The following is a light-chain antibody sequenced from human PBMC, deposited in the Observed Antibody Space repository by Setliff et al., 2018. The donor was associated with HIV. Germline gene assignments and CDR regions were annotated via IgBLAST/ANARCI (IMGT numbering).Light chain of an antibody. CDR3: SLYTTSYTNV. V-gene: IGLV2-14*01. CDR2: EVS. J-gene: IGLJ1*01. CDR1: SNDIGGYKY. Sequence: QSALTQPASVSGSPGQSITISCTGTSNDIGGYKYVSWYQQYPGKAPKLMIYEVSHRPSGVSSRFSGSKSGTTASLTISGLQAEDEADYYCSLYTTSYTNVFGTWTKVTV.